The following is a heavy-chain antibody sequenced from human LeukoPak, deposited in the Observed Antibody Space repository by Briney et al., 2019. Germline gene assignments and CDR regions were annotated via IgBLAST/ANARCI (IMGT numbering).Heavy chain of an antibody. V-gene: IGHV3-21*01. CDR1: GFTFDKYF. CDR3: AREGGNGYYIF. J-gene: IGHJ4*02. Sequence: GGSLRLSCATSGFTFDKYFIHWVRQAPGKGLDWVSSISGTSTYIDYADSVKGRFTISRDNAKNSLYLQVSSLRAEDTAVYYCAREGGNGYYIFWGQGTLVTVSS. CDR2: ISGTSTYI. D-gene: IGHD3-3*01.